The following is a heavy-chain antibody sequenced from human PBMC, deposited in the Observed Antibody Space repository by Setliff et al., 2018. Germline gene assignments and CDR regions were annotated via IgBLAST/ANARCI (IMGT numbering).Heavy chain of an antibody. CDR1: GGSISSYY. V-gene: IGHV4-59*08. D-gene: IGHD1-26*01. CDR3: ARAPPNRYSGSYEYFYMDV. Sequence: SETLSLTCTVSGGSISSYYWSWIRQPPGKGLEWIGYIYYSGSTNYNPSLKSRVTLSVDTSNNQFSLKVSSVTAADTAVYYCARAPPNRYSGSYEYFYMDVWGTGTTVTVSS. CDR2: IYYSGST. J-gene: IGHJ6*03.